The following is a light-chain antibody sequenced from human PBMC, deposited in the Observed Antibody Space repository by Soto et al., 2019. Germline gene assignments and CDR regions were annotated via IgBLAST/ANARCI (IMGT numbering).Light chain of an antibody. CDR3: QQRASWPLLS. CDR2: DAS. CDR1: ESVSSS. J-gene: IGKJ4*01. V-gene: IGKV3-11*01. Sequence: EIVLTQSPATLSLSPGERATLSCRASESVSSSLAWYQHKPGQGPRLLIYDASNRATGIPARFSGSGSGTDFPLPISSLEPEDVAVYYCQQRASWPLLSFGGGTKLDIK.